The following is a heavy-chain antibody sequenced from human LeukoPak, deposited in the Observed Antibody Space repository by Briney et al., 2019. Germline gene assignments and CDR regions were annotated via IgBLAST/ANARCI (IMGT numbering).Heavy chain of an antibody. D-gene: IGHD3-10*01. Sequence: SVKVSCKASGGTFTIYAVRWGRLAPGQGLEWMGRIIPILGIANYAQKFQGRVTITADKSTSTAYMELSSLRSEDTAVYYCAREEFAYDGAGSIVRGFDSWGGGGLVTVSS. V-gene: IGHV1-69*04. CDR1: GGTFTIYA. J-gene: IGHJ4*02. CDR3: AREEFAYDGAGSIVRGFDS. CDR2: IIPILGIA.